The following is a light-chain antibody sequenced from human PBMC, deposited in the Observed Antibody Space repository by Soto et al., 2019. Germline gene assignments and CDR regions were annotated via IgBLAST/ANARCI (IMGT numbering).Light chain of an antibody. Sequence: QAVVTQPASVSGSPGQSITISCTGTSSDVGSYNLVSWYQQHPGKAPKLMIYEVSKRPSGVSNRFSGSKSGNTASLTNSGLQAEDEADYYCCSYAGSSTFVVFGGGTKVTVL. CDR1: SSDVGSYNL. V-gene: IGLV2-23*02. CDR2: EVS. J-gene: IGLJ2*01. CDR3: CSYAGSSTFVV.